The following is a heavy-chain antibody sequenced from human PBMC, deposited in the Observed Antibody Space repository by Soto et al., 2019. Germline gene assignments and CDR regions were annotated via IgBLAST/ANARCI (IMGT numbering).Heavy chain of an antibody. V-gene: IGHV1-18*04. CDR2: ISGYNGNT. CDR3: ARDKMIDSSGLGTFDL. D-gene: IGHD3-10*01. J-gene: IGHJ5*02. CDR1: GYTFKSYG. Sequence: KVSCKASGYTFKSYGISWVRQAPGQGPEWLGWISGYNGNTKYAQKVQGRVTLTTDTSTSTAYMELRSLRSDDTAVYYCARDKMIDSSGLGTFDLWGQGTAVTVSS.